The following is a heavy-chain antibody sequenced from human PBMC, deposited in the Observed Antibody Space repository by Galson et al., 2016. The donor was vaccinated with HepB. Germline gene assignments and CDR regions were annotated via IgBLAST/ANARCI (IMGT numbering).Heavy chain of an antibody. Sequence: QSGAEVTKPGASVKVSCKASGYTFINYGITWIRQAPGQGLEWMGLMNPTTGGTASAQKFQDRVTMARDTSINTAFLEVKRLTPNDTAVYYCAREVVAAHKWFDPWGQGTLVTVSS. V-gene: IGHV1-2*06. J-gene: IGHJ5*02. CDR1: GYTFINYG. CDR2: MNPTTGGT. CDR3: AREVVAAHKWFDP. D-gene: IGHD2-15*01.